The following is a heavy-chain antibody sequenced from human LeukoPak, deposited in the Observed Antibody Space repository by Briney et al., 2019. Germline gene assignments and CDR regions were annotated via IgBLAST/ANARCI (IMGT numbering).Heavy chain of an antibody. CDR3: ARSIEAAFDP. CDR1: GFTFSSYR. CDR2: IKQDGSEK. J-gene: IGHJ5*02. D-gene: IGHD6-25*01. V-gene: IGHV3-7*01. Sequence: GGSLRLSCAASGFTFSSYRMSWVRQAPGKGLEWVANIKQDGSEKYYVDSVKGRFTISRDNAKNSLYLQMNSLRAEDTAVYYCARSIEAAFDPWGQGTLVTVSS.